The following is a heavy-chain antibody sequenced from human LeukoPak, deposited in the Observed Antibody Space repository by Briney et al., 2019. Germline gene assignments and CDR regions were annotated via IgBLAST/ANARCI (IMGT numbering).Heavy chain of an antibody. V-gene: IGHV4-34*01. CDR1: GGSFSGYY. Sequence: SETLSLTCAVYGGSFSGYYWSWIRQPPGKGLEWIGEINHSGSTNYNPSLKSRVTISVDTSRNQFSLKLSSVTAADTAVYYCARGLVLFSSGTIRDYVWGSYRYTGSLGYDYWGQGTLVTVSS. CDR2: INHSGST. D-gene: IGHD3-16*02. CDR3: ARGLVLFSSGTIRDYVWGSYRYTGSLGYDY. J-gene: IGHJ4*02.